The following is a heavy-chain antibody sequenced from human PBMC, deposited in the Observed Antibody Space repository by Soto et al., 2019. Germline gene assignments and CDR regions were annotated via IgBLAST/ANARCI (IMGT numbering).Heavy chain of an antibody. V-gene: IGHV3-30-3*01. CDR2: ISYDGSNK. CDR1: GFTFSSYA. CDR3: ARGGLWFKGPRLVFSTVYFDY. Sequence: PGGSLRLSCAASGFTFSSYAMHWVRQAPGKGLEWEAVISYDGSNKYYADSVKGRFTISRDNSKNTLYLQMNSLRAEDTAVYYCARGGLWFKGPRLVFSTVYFDYWGQGTLVTVSS. J-gene: IGHJ4*02. D-gene: IGHD3-10*01.